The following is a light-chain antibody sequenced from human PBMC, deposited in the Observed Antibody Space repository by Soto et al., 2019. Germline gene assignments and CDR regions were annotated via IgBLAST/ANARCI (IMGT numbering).Light chain of an antibody. CDR1: ERVFDN. CDR3: QQYNNWPHT. J-gene: IGKJ4*01. V-gene: IGKV3-15*01. CDR2: GPS. Sequence: TAMTQSPATLSVSPGATATLSCRASERVFDNVAGFQQRPGQVPRLLSYGPSTRATGIPARFSGGGSGTAFTLTITYLQPEDSAVYYCQQYNNWPHTFGGGIKVEI.